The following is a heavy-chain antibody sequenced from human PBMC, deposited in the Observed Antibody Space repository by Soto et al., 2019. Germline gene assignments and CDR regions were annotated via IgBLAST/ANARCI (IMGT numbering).Heavy chain of an antibody. CDR1: GFTFSSYW. Sequence: GGSLRLSCAASGFTFSSYWMSWVRQAPGKGLEWVANIKQDGSEKYYVDSMKGRFTISRDNAKNSLYLQMNSLRAEDTAVYYCARDPGVLWFGESRGHGAFDIWGQGTMVTVSS. CDR3: ARDPGVLWFGESRGHGAFDI. D-gene: IGHD3-10*01. J-gene: IGHJ3*02. CDR2: IKQDGSEK. V-gene: IGHV3-7*01.